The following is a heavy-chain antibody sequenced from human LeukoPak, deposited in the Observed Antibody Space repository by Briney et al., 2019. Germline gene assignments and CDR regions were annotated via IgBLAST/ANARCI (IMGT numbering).Heavy chain of an antibody. CDR3: ARLPSGGYDLDY. CDR1: GDSIGSNTYY. V-gene: IGHV4-39*01. J-gene: IGHJ4*02. CDR2: IYYSGSA. Sequence: PSETLSLTCTVSGDSIGSNTYYWGWIRQPPGKGLAWIGIIYYSGSAYYNPSLKSRVTISVDTSKNQFSLKLNSVTAADTAVYYCARLPSGGYDLDYWGQGTLVTVSS. D-gene: IGHD5-12*01.